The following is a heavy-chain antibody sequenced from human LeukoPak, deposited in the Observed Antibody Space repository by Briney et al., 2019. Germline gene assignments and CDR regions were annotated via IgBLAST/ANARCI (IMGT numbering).Heavy chain of an antibody. CDR1: GFTFRSYA. CDR2: ITGGGITA. V-gene: IGHV3-23*01. D-gene: IGHD1-26*01. J-gene: IGHJ3*02. Sequence: GGSLRLSCAVSGFTFRSYAMSWVRQAPGKGLEWVASITGGGITAYYADSVKGRFTISRDNSKNTLYLQMNSLRVEDTAVYYCAKNTVGETIGWGAYDIWGRGTLGAVSS. CDR3: AKNTVGETIGWGAYDI.